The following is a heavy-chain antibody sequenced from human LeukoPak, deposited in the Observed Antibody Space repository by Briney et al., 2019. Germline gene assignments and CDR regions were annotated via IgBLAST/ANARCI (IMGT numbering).Heavy chain of an antibody. Sequence: GGSLRLSCAASGFTFSSYTMNWVRQAPGKGLEWVSAISTTSTYIYYADSVKGRFTISRDKAKNSLYLQMNNLRAEDTAVYFCAREGVRYYIDYWGQGTLVTVSS. V-gene: IGHV3-21*01. CDR2: ISTTSTYI. CDR3: AREGVRYYIDY. J-gene: IGHJ4*02. CDR1: GFTFSSYT.